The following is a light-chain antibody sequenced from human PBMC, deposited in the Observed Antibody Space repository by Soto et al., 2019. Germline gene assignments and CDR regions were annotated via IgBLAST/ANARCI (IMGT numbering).Light chain of an antibody. CDR3: QQGSNWPRT. Sequence: DLQMTQSPSSLSASVGDRVTITCQARQDISNYLNWYQQKPGKAAKVLIYESSLLQSGVPSRLSGSGAGTDVTLTISSLEPEDFAVYYCQQGSNWPRTVGQGTKVDIK. CDR1: QDISNY. CDR2: ESS. V-gene: IGKV1-39*01. J-gene: IGKJ1*01.